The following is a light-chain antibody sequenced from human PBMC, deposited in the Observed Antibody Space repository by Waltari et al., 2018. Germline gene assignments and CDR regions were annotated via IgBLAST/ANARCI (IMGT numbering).Light chain of an antibody. J-gene: IGKJ3*01. CDR2: GAS. CDR3: QQYYSLSV. CDR1: QDISTG. Sequence: DIQMTQSPSSLSASVGDRVVITCRASQDISTGVAWYQQKPGKAPKLLISGASGLESGVPSRFSGSGSGTDFTLTISSPQPEDFATYFCQQYYSLSVFGPGTKVDVE. V-gene: IGKV1-NL1*01.